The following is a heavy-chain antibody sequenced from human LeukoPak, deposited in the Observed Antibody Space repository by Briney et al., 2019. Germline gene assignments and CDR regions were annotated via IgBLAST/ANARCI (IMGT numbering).Heavy chain of an antibody. V-gene: IGHV3-7*03. CDR3: ARGPLIPAAGTW. Sequence: PGGSLRLSCAASGFTFSSYWMSWVRQAPGEGLEWVAKINQDGTEKAYVDSVRGRFTISRDNAKNSLLLQMNSLRAEDTAVYYCARGPLIPAAGTWWGKETLVTVS. D-gene: IGHD6-13*01. J-gene: IGHJ4*02. CDR1: GFTFSSYW. CDR2: INQDGTEK.